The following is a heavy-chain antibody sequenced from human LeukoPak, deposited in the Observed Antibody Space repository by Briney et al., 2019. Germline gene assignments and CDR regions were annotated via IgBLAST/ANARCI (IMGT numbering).Heavy chain of an antibody. CDR1: GGSFSGYY. CDR2: INHSGST. V-gene: IGHV4-34*01. CDR3: ALYEDPYNWFDP. D-gene: IGHD2-8*01. J-gene: IGHJ5*02. Sequence: SETLSLTCAVYGGSFSGYYWSWIRQPPGKGLEWIGEINHSGSTNYNPSLKNRVTISVDTPKNQFSLQLSSVTAAYTAVYYCALYEDPYNWFDPWVQGSLATVSS.